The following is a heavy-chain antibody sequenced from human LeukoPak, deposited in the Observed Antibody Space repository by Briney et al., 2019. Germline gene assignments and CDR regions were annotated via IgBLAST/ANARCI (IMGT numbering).Heavy chain of an antibody. CDR2: IYPGDSYT. Sequence: GESLKISCKTSGYSFTSYWIGWVRQMPGKGLEWMGIIYPGDSYTTYSPSFQGQVTISADKSINTAYLQWSSLKASDTAMYYCATDGGYSGYGGPFDYWGQGTLVTVSS. J-gene: IGHJ4*02. D-gene: IGHD5-12*01. CDR3: ATDGGYSGYGGPFDY. CDR1: GYSFTSYW. V-gene: IGHV5-51*01.